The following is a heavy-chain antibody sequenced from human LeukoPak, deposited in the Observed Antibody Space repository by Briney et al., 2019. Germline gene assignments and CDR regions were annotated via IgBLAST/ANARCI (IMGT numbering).Heavy chain of an antibody. Sequence: SETLSLTCTVSSGSISTSNYYWGWIRQPPGKGLEWIGSIYHSGSTYYNPSLKSRVTISVDTSKNQFSLKLSSVTAADTAVYYCARDNYDSSGYYRYWGQGTLVTVSS. CDR1: SGSISTSNYY. CDR2: IYHSGST. D-gene: IGHD3-22*01. V-gene: IGHV4-39*07. J-gene: IGHJ4*02. CDR3: ARDNYDSSGYYRY.